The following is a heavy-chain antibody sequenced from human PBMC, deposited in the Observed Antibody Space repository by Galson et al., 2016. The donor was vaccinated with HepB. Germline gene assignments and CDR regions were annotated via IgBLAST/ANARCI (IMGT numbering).Heavy chain of an antibody. J-gene: IGHJ4*02. CDR2: IKQDGSEK. D-gene: IGHD3-10*01. CDR1: GFTFSSYW. Sequence: SLRLSCAASGFTFSSYWMNWVRQAPGKGLECVANIKQDGSEKYYVDSVKGRFTISRDNAKNSLYLQMNSLRAEDTAVYYCARHHGSGSYWDYFDYWGQGTLVTVSS. V-gene: IGHV3-7*03. CDR3: ARHHGSGSYWDYFDY.